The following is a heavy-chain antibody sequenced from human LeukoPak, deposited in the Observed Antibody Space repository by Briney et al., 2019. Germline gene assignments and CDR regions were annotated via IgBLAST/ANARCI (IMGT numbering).Heavy chain of an antibody. CDR1: GFTFSSNY. CDR3: ARGASYYYYGMDL. V-gene: IGHV3-53*04. J-gene: IGHJ6*02. CDR2: IYSGGST. Sequence: GGSLRLSCAASGFTFSSNYMRWVRQAPGKGLEGLTVIYSGGSTYYADCERGVFTISRHNSKNTLYLQMNSRRAEDTAVYYCARGASYYYYGMDLWGQGTTVTVSS.